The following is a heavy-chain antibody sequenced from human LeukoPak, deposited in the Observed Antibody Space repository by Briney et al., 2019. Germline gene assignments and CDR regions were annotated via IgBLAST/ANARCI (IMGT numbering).Heavy chain of an antibody. V-gene: IGHV3-21*01. D-gene: IGHD5-12*01. CDR2: ISSSSSYI. CDR3: ARDRIVATTMFDP. Sequence: GGSLRLSCAASGFTFSSYSMNWVRQAPGKGLEWVSSISSSSSYIYYADSVKGRFTISRDNAKNPLYLQMNSLRAEDTAVYYCARDRIVATTMFDPWGQGTLVTVSS. CDR1: GFTFSSYS. J-gene: IGHJ5*02.